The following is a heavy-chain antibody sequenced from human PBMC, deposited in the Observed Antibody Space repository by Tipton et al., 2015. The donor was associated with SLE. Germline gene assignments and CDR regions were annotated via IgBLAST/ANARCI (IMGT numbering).Heavy chain of an antibody. D-gene: IGHD3-22*01. V-gene: IGHV4-39*07. J-gene: IGHJ5*02. CDR2: LYHTGST. CDR3: ARDSSGGYNWFDP. CDR1: GGSFSGSNYY. Sequence: LRLSCTVSGGSFSGSNYYWAWIRQPPEKGLEWLGNLYHTGSTHYNPSLRNRVTISIDTSKNQFFLNLTTVTDADTAIYYCARDSSGGYNWFDPWGQGTLVTVSS.